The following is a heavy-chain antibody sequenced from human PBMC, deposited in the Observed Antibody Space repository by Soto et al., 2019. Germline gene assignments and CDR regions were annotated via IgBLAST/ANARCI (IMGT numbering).Heavy chain of an antibody. CDR1: GQSFSGHT. CDR3: ARGSGIAVIPGELEDVHYDY. D-gene: IGHD2-2*01. J-gene: IGHJ4*02. CDR2: ISQTGST. Sequence: QVQLQPLGAGLLKPSETLSLTCAVYGQSFSGHTWSWIRQSPGKGLEWIGEISQTGSTYYNPSLKTRVTSAAETSNNQFSLTLNSVTAADTGVFYCARGSGIAVIPGELEDVHYDYWGQGTLVSVSS. V-gene: IGHV4-34*01.